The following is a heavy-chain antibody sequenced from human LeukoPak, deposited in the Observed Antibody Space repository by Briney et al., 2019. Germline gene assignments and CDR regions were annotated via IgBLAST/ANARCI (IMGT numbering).Heavy chain of an antibody. CDR2: VYYNGAT. D-gene: IGHD7-27*01. V-gene: IGHV4-59*08. Sequence: PSETLSLTCTVSGGSISGYYWNWIRQSPERGLQWIAYVYYNGATNYNPSLHSRVTLSLDTSNNRFSLNLNSVTAADTAVYYCARFSSNTWAYDLWGKGTLVTVST. J-gene: IGHJ5*02. CDR1: GGSISGYY. CDR3: ARFSSNTWAYDL.